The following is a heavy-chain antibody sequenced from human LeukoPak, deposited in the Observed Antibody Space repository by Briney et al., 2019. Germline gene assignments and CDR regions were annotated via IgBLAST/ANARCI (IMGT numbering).Heavy chain of an antibody. V-gene: IGHV3-11*06. D-gene: IGHD5-18*01. CDR2: ISSSSSYT. Sequence: GGSLRLSCAASGFTFSDYYMSWIRQAPGKGLEWVSYISSSSSYTDYADSVKGRFTISRDNAKNPLYLQMNSLRAEDTAVYYCARLRGYSYGFDYWGQGTLVTVSS. J-gene: IGHJ4*02. CDR3: ARLRGYSYGFDY. CDR1: GFTFSDYY.